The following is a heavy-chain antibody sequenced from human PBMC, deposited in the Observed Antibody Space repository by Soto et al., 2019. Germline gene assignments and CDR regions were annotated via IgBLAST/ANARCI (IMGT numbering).Heavy chain of an antibody. V-gene: IGHV3-21*01. D-gene: IGHD1-26*01. CDR3: ARDLGSELPGGGMDV. Sequence: EVQLVESGGGLVKPGGSLRLSCAASGFTFSSYSMNWVRQAPGKGLEWVSSISSSSSYIYYADSVKGRFTISRDNAKNSLYLQMNSLRAEDTAVYYCARDLGSELPGGGMDVWGQGTTVTVSS. J-gene: IGHJ6*02. CDR2: ISSSSSYI. CDR1: GFTFSSYS.